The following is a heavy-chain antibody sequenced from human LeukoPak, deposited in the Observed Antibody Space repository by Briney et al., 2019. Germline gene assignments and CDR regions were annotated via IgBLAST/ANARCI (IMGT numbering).Heavy chain of an antibody. CDR3: ARVVAAAGSYYYYYMDV. CDR2: IYYSGST. CDR1: GGSISTYY. Sequence: SETLSLTCTVSGGSISTYYWSWIRQPPGKGLEWMGYIYYSGSTNYNAYLKSRDTISVDTCKNQFSLKLSSVTAADTAVYYCARVVAAAGSYYYYYMDVGGKGTTVTISS. D-gene: IGHD6-13*01. J-gene: IGHJ6*03. V-gene: IGHV4-59*01.